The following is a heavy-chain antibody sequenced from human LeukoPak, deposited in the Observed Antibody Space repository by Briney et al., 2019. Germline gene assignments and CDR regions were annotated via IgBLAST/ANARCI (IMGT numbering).Heavy chain of an antibody. CDR2: INPNNGGGT. CDR3: ARSSQPGYYYDSSGYLY. V-gene: IGHV1-2*02. D-gene: IGHD3-22*01. J-gene: IGHJ4*02. Sequence: ASVKVSCKASGYAFTTYDINWVRQATGQGLEWMGWINPNNGGGTNYAQKFQGRVTMTRDTSISTAYMELSRLRSDDTAVYYCARSSQPGYYYDSSGYLYWGQGTQVTVSS. CDR1: GYAFTTYD.